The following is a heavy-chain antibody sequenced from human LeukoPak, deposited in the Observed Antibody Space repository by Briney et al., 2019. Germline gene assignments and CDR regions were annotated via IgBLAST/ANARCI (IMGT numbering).Heavy chain of an antibody. CDR2: ISSSSSYI. CDR3: VKDGGIYPAWYFDC. D-gene: IGHD1-26*01. CDR1: GFTFSSYS. V-gene: IGHV3-21*04. Sequence: GGSLRLSCAASGFTFSSYSMNWVRQAPGKGLEGGSSISSSSSYIYYADSVKGRFTISRDNAKNSLYLQMNSLRVDDTAVYYCVKDGGIYPAWYFDCWGQGTLVTVSS. J-gene: IGHJ4*02.